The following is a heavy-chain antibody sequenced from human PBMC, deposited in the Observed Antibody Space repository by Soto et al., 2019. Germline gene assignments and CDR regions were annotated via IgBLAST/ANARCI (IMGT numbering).Heavy chain of an antibody. CDR3: ARDPVAYCGGDCRTFDY. V-gene: IGHV3-30-3*01. J-gene: IGHJ4*02. Sequence: QVQLVESGGGVVQPGRSLRLSCAASGFTFSSYAMHWVRQAPGKGLEWVAVISYDGSNKYYADSVKGRFTISRDNSKNTLYLQMTSLRAEDTAVYYWARDPVAYCGGDCRTFDYWGQGTLVTVSS. CDR2: ISYDGSNK. CDR1: GFTFSSYA. D-gene: IGHD2-21*02.